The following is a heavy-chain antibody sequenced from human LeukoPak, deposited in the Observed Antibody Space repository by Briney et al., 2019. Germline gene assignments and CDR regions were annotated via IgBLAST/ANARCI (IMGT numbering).Heavy chain of an antibody. D-gene: IGHD6-13*01. CDR3: ARVGFTRRVSAPSVAFDI. Sequence: PSETLSLTCTVSGASITSYFWAWIRQRPGKGLECLGYIYYSGTSNSNPSLRSRLTISVDTSKNQLSLKLNSVTAADTALYYCARVGFTRRVSAPSVAFDIWGRGTMVTVSS. CDR2: IYYSGTS. CDR1: GASITSYF. J-gene: IGHJ3*02. V-gene: IGHV4-59*01.